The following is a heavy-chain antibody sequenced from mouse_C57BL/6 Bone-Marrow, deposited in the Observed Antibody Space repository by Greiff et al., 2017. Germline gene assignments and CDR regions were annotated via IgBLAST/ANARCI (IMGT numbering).Heavy chain of an antibody. CDR1: GYTFTSYT. Sequence: QVQLQQSGAELARPGASVKMSCKASGYTFTSYTMHWVKQRPGQGLEWIGYINPSSGYTKYNQKFKDKAPLTADKSSSTAYMQLSSLTSEDSAVYYCARWRYYGRGDYFDYWGQGTTLTVSS. CDR3: ARWRYYGRGDYFDY. CDR2: INPSSGYT. J-gene: IGHJ2*01. D-gene: IGHD1-1*01. V-gene: IGHV1-4*01.